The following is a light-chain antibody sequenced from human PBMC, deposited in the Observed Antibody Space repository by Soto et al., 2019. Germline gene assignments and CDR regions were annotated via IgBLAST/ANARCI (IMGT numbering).Light chain of an antibody. CDR1: SSDIGAYNY. CDR2: GVT. J-gene: IGLJ2*01. Sequence: QSVLTQPASVSGSPGQSITISCTGTSSDIGAYNYVSWYQQHPGKTPKLMIYGVTNRPSGVSNRFSGSKSGSTASLTISGLQAEDEADYYCSSYTTSSTLEFGGGTQLTVL. CDR3: SSYTTSSTLE. V-gene: IGLV2-14*01.